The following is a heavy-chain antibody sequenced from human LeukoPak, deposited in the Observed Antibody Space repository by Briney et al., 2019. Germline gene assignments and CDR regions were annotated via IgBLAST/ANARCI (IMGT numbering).Heavy chain of an antibody. D-gene: IGHD3-22*01. CDR2: ISVYNGNT. Sequence: ASVKVSCKASGYTFTNYGISWVRQAPGQGLEWMGWISVYNGNTNYAQKLQGRVTMTTDTSTNTANMELRSLTSDDTAVYYCARAGYYDSSGYYGHFDYWGQGTLVTVSS. J-gene: IGHJ4*02. CDR1: GYTFTNYG. CDR3: ARAGYYDSSGYYGHFDY. V-gene: IGHV1-18*01.